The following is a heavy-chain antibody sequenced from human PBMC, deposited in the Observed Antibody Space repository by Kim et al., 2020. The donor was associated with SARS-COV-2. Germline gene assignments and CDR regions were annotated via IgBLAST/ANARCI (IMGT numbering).Heavy chain of an antibody. D-gene: IGHD5-12*01. CDR1: GFIFSSFV. V-gene: IGHV3-30-3*01. Sequence: GGSLRLSCAASGFIFSSFVMHWVRQAPGKGLEWVAIISYDGSNKHCADSVKGLFTISRDNPKNTLYLQMNSLRVEDTAVYYCARGRDVDIVTTDFDWGQGTLVTVSS. CDR3: ARGRDVDIVTTDFD. CDR2: ISYDGSNK. J-gene: IGHJ4*02.